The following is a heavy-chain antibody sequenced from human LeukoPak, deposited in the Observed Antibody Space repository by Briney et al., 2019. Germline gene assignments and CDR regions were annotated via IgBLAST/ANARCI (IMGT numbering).Heavy chain of an antibody. Sequence: PGGSLRLSCAASGFTFSSYEMNWVRQAPGKGLEWLSYIGSSGHSIYYADSVKGRFTISRDNAKNSLYLQMNSLRADDTALYYCAREDKGGVEYWGQGTLVTVSS. CDR3: AREDKGGVEY. V-gene: IGHV3-48*03. CDR1: GFTFSSYE. CDR2: IGSSGHSI. D-gene: IGHD3-16*01. J-gene: IGHJ4*02.